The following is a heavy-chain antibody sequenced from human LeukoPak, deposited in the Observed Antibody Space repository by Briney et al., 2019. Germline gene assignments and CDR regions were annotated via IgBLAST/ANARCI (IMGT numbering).Heavy chain of an antibody. D-gene: IGHD3-3*01. Sequence: ASVKVSCKASGGTFSSYAISWVRQAPGQGLEWMGGIIPIFGTANYAQKFQGRVTIAADESTSTAYMELSSLRSEDTAVYYCARGEGTIFGVVIRNWFDPWGQGTLVTVSS. CDR3: ARGEGTIFGVVIRNWFDP. CDR2: IIPIFGTA. V-gene: IGHV1-69*13. CDR1: GGTFSSYA. J-gene: IGHJ5*02.